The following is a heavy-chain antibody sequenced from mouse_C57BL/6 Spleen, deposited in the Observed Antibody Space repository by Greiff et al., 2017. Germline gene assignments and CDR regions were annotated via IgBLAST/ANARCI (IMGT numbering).Heavy chain of an antibody. J-gene: IGHJ2*01. CDR2: ISDGGSYT. CDR1: GFTFSSYA. Sequence: EVQVVESGGGLVKPGGSLKLSCAASGFTFSSYAMSWVRQTPEKRLEWVATISDGGSYTYYPDNVKGRFTISRDNAKNNLYLQMSHLKSEDTAMYYCAVSILGIRGYFDYWGQGTTLTVSS. V-gene: IGHV5-4*01. CDR3: AVSILGIRGYFDY.